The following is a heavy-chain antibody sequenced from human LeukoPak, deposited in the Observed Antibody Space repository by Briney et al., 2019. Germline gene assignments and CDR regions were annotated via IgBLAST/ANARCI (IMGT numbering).Heavy chain of an antibody. Sequence: GGSLRLSCAASGFTLSDHYMDWVRQAPGKGLEWVGRSRNKANSYTTEYAASVTGRFTIARDDSENSLYLQMNSLKAEDTAVYYCAKGWQQLTYWGQGTLVTVSS. CDR1: GFTLSDHY. V-gene: IGHV3-72*01. D-gene: IGHD6-13*01. CDR3: AKGWQQLTY. J-gene: IGHJ4*02. CDR2: SRNKANSYTT.